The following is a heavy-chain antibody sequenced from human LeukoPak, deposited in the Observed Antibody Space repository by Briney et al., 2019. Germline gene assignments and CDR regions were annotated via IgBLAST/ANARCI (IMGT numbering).Heavy chain of an antibody. CDR3: ARVGIVDYYYYMDV. CDR1: GYTFTGYY. CDR2: INPNSGGT. Sequence: GASVKVSCKASGYTFTGYYMHWVRQAPGQGLEWMGWINPNSGGTNYAQKFQGRVTMTGDTSISTAYMELSRLRSDDTAVYYCARVGIVDYYYYMDVWGKGTTVTVSS. D-gene: IGHD2-15*01. V-gene: IGHV1-2*02. J-gene: IGHJ6*03.